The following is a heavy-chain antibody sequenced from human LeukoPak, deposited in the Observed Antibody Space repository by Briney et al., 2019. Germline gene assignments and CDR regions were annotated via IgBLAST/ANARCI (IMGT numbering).Heavy chain of an antibody. CDR2: IYTSGST. D-gene: IGHD5-24*01. CDR1: GGSISSGRYY. Sequence: SQTLSLTCTVSGGSISSGRYYWSWIRQPAGKGLEWIGRIYTSGSTNYNPSLKSRVTISIDTSKTLFSQKLSPVADKDTAVYYCARLIDGLRPFDIWGQGTMVTVSS. J-gene: IGHJ3*02. V-gene: IGHV4-61*02. CDR3: ARLIDGLRPFDI.